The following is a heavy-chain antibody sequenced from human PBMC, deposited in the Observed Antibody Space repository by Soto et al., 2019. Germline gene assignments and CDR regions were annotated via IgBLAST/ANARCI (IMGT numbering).Heavy chain of an antibody. D-gene: IGHD3-10*01. CDR3: ARVRDGSGSYSFDY. V-gene: IGHV1-69*02. CDR2: IIPILGIA. J-gene: IGHJ4*02. CDR1: GGTFSSYT. Sequence: QVQLVQSGAEVKKPGSSVKVSCKASGGTFSSYTISWVRQAPGQGLEWMGRIIPILGIANYAQKFQGRFTITADKSTSTAYMELSSLRSEDTAVYYCARVRDGSGSYSFDYWGQGTLVTVSS.